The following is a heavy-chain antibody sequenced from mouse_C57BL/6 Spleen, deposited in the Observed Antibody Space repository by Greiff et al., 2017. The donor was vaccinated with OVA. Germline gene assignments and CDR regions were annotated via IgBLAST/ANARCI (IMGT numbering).Heavy chain of an antibody. Sequence: VQLQQPGAELVRPGSSVKLSCKASGYTFTSYWMHWVKQRPIQGLEWIGNIDPSDSETHYNQKFKDKATLTVDKSSSPAYMQLSSLTSEDSAVYYCARSDYDGSPLYWYFDVWGTGTTVTVSS. CDR1: GYTFTSYW. V-gene: IGHV1-52*01. CDR2: IDPSDSET. D-gene: IGHD1-1*01. J-gene: IGHJ1*03. CDR3: ARSDYDGSPLYWYFDV.